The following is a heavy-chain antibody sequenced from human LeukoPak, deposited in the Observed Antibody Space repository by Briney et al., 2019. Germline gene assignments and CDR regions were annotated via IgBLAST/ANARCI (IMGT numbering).Heavy chain of an antibody. J-gene: IGHJ4*02. D-gene: IGHD5-12*01. CDR1: GGSISSSNW. Sequence: PSGTLSLTCAVSGGSISSSNWWSWVRQPPGKGLEWTGEIYHSGSTNYNPSLKSRVTISVDKSKNQFSLKLSSVTAADTAVYYCASSIRYSGYEADYWGQGTLVTVSS. CDR3: ASSIRYSGYEADY. CDR2: IYHSGST. V-gene: IGHV4-4*02.